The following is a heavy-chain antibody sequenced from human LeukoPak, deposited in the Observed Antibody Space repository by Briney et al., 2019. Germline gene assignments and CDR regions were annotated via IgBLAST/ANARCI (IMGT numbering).Heavy chain of an antibody. Sequence: SETLSLTCTVSGGSISSHYWSWIRQPPGKGLEWIGYIYYSGSTNYNPSLKSRVTISVDTSKNQFSLKLSSVTAADTAVYYCARDSVGYSYGLFDYWGQGTLVTVSS. CDR1: GGSISSHY. D-gene: IGHD5-18*01. J-gene: IGHJ4*02. CDR2: IYYSGST. CDR3: ARDSVGYSYGLFDY. V-gene: IGHV4-59*11.